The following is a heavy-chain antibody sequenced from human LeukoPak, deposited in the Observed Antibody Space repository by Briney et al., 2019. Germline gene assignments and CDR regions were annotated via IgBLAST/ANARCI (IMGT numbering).Heavy chain of an antibody. Sequence: GGSLRLSCAASGFTFDDYGMSWVRQAPGKGLEWVSGINWNGGSTAYADSVKGRFTISRDNAKNSLYLQMNSLRAEDTALYYCVRVPGIYYDSSGGSAFPYYFDYWGQGTLVTVSS. CDR3: VRVPGIYYDSSGGSAFPYYFDY. D-gene: IGHD3-22*01. J-gene: IGHJ4*02. CDR2: INWNGGST. CDR1: GFTFDDYG. V-gene: IGHV3-20*04.